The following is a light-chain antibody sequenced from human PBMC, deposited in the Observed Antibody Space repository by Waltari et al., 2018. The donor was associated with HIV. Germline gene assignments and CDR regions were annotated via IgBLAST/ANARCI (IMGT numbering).Light chain of an antibody. CDR3: QQYNHWPPYT. CDR1: QSINSH. CDR2: GAS. J-gene: IGKJ2*01. V-gene: IGKV3-15*01. Sequence: EVVITQSPATLSVSLGARATLSCRASQSINSHLAWYQHKPVQSPSLLFYGASTRATGVPARFSGSGSGTDFTLTISGLQSEDFAVYYCQQYNHWPPYTFGQGTKLEIK.